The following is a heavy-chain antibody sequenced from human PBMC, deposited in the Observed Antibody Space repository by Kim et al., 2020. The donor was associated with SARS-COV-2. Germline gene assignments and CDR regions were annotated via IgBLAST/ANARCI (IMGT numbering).Heavy chain of an antibody. CDR1: GFTFSGSA. V-gene: IGHV3-73*01. CDR2: IRSKANSYAT. J-gene: IGHJ6*02. Sequence: GGSLRLSCAASGFTFSGSAMHWVRQASGKGLEWVGRIRSKANSYATAYAASVKGRFTISRDDSKNTAYLQMNSLKTEDTAVYYCTRQVEYSSPRGYYYYYYGMDVWGQGTTVTVSS. CDR3: TRQVEYSSPRGYYYYYYGMDV. D-gene: IGHD6-6*01.